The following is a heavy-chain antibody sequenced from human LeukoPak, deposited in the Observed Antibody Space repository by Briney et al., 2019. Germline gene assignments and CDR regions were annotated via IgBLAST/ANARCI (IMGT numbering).Heavy chain of an antibody. Sequence: ASVKVSCKASGYIFTSYYMHWVRQAPGQGLEWMGIINPSGGSTSYAQKFQGRVTMTRDTSTSTVYMELSSLRSEDTAVYYCARENVIRGPDYWGQGTLVTVSS. V-gene: IGHV1-46*01. CDR3: ARENVIRGPDY. CDR2: INPSGGST. CDR1: GYIFTSYY. J-gene: IGHJ4*02. D-gene: IGHD2-21*01.